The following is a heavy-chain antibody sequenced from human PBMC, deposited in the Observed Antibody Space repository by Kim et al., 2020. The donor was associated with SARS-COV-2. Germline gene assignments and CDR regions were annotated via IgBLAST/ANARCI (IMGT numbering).Heavy chain of an antibody. CDR3: TKDPGSGSYQNYYGLDV. CDR1: GFTFTNYA. D-gene: IGHD3-10*01. V-gene: IGHV3-23*01. CDR2: VTVTGSST. J-gene: IGHJ6*02. Sequence: GGSLRLSCAASGFTFTNYAMSWVRQAPGKGLEWVSTVTVTGSSTNYADSVKGRFTISRDNSKNTLYLQMNSLRAEDTAVYFCTKDPGSGSYQNYYGLDVWGQGTTVTVSS.